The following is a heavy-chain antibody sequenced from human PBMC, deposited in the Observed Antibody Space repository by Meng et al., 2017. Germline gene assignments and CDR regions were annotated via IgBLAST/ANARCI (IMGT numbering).Heavy chain of an antibody. CDR1: GGSFSGYY. CDR3: ASDNYYDSSGYSYWYFDL. J-gene: IGHJ2*01. V-gene: IGHV4-34*01. Sequence: VQLQQWGVGLLKPSETLSLTCAVYGGSFSGYYWSWIRQPPGKGLEWIGEINHSGSTNYNPSLKSRVTISVDTSKNQFSLKLSSVTAADTAVYYCASDNYYDSSGYSYWYFDLWGRGTLVTVSS. D-gene: IGHD3-22*01. CDR2: INHSGST.